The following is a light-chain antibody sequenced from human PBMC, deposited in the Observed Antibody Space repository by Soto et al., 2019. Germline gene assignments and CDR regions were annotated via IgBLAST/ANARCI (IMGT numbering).Light chain of an antibody. CDR1: SSNIGSNT. CDR3: AAWDDSLNVV. J-gene: IGLJ2*01. Sequence: QSVLTQPPSASGTPGQRVTISCSGSSSNIGSNTVSWYQQLPGTAPKLLIFSDDQGPSGVPDRFSGSKSGASASLAISGLHSEDEADYYCAAWDDSLNVVFGGGTKVTVL. CDR2: SDD. V-gene: IGLV1-44*01.